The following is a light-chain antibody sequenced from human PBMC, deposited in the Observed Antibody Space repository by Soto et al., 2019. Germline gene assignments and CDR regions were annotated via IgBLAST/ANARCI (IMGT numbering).Light chain of an antibody. CDR1: TSDVGGYNY. J-gene: IGLJ1*01. CDR2: EVS. CDR3: LSKTSTISYV. V-gene: IGLV2-14*01. Sequence: QSALTQPASVSGSPGQSIAISCTGTTSDVGGYNYVSWYQQHPGKVPKLLIHEVSNRPSGVSNRFSGSKSGNKASLTISGLQAEDEADYYCLSKTSTISYVFGTGTKVTVL.